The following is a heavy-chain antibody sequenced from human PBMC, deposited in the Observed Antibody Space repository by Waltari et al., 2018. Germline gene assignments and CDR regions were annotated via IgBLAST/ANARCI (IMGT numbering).Heavy chain of an antibody. D-gene: IGHD3-9*01. CDR2: IRIKAYGETT. J-gene: IGHJ4*02. CDR1: TFDFGEYG. CDR3: TRVLRYFDWSTKDY. V-gene: IGHV3-49*04. Sequence: EVLLVESGGGMVQPGRSLTLSCADYTFDFGEYGMSWVRQAPGKGLEWVGFIRIKAYGETTEYAASVKGRFIISRDDSRSIAYLQMNSLNTEDTAVYYCTRVLRYFDWSTKDYWGQGTLVTVSS.